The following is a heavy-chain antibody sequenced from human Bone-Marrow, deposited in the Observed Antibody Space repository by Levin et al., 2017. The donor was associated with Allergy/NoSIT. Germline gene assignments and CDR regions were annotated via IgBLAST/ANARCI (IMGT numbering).Heavy chain of an antibody. V-gene: IGHV3-30*18. CDR3: AKGKSQLMPYSMDV. D-gene: IGHD1-1*01. J-gene: IGHJ6*02. Sequence: PGGSLRLSCAGSGFSFSNFAIHWVRQAPGKGLEWVALISFDGSSIYYADSVKGRFTISRDNSKNTLDLEIHSLSPEDTAVYFCAKGKSQLMPYSMDVWGQGTTVTVSS. CDR1: GFSFSNFA. CDR2: ISFDGSSI.